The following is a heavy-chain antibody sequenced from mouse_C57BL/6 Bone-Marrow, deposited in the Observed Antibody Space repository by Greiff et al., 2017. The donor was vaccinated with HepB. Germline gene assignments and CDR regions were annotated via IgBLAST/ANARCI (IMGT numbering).Heavy chain of an antibody. CDR3: AREGLLTPGFAY. V-gene: IGHV1-82*01. CDR1: GYAFSSSW. CDR2: IYPGDGDT. D-gene: IGHD3-1*01. J-gene: IGHJ3*01. Sequence: VQLVESGPELVKPGASVKISCKASGYAFSSSWMNWVKQRPGKGLEWIGRIYPGDGDTNYNGKFKGKATLTADKSSSTAYMQLSSLTSEDSAVYFCAREGLLTPGFAYWGQGTLVTVSA.